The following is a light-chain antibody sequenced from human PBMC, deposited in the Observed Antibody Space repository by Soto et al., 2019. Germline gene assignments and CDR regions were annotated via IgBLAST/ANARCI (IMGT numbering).Light chain of an antibody. Sequence: DLQMTQSPSALSASTGDRVTITCQASQDIRNYLNWYQQKPGKAPKLLIYDASKLQTGVPSRFRGSGSGTTFTFIISSLQPEDFAIYYCQQYDKLVTFGQGTKVEMK. CDR2: DAS. J-gene: IGKJ1*01. CDR1: QDIRNY. CDR3: QQYDKLVT. V-gene: IGKV1-33*01.